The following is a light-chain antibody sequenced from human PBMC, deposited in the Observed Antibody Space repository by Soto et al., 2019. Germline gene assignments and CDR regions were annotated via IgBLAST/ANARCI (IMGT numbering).Light chain of an antibody. CDR3: CSYAASSTYV. V-gene: IGLV2-23*01. Sequence: QSALTQPASVSGSPGQSITISCTGTSSDVGGYNLVSWYQQHPGKAPKVMIYEGSKRPSGVSNRFSGSKSGNTASLTISGLQAEDEADYYCCSYAASSTYVFGTGTKVTVL. CDR2: EGS. J-gene: IGLJ1*01. CDR1: SSDVGGYNL.